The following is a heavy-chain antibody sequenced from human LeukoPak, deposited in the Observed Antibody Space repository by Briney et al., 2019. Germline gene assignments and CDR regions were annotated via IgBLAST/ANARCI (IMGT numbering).Heavy chain of an antibody. CDR1: GGTFSSYA. CDR3: AGFCSGGSCYSAEAFDY. V-gene: IGHV1-69*06. Sequence: SVKVSCKASGGTFSSYAISWVRQAPGQGLEWMGGITPIFGTANYAKKFQGRVTITADKATSTAYMELSSLRSEDTAVYYCAGFCSGGSCYSAEAFDYWGQGTLVTVSS. CDR2: ITPIFGTA. J-gene: IGHJ4*02. D-gene: IGHD2-15*01.